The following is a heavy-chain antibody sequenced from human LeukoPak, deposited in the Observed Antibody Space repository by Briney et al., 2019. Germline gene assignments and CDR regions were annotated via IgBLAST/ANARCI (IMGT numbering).Heavy chain of an antibody. Sequence: GGSLRLSCAASGFTFSSYAMHWVRQAPGKGLEWVAVISYDGSNKYYADSVKGRFTISRDNSKNTLYLQMNSLRAEDTAVYYCARDNVAGWYRGGGYFQHWGQGTLVTVPS. V-gene: IGHV3-30-3*01. D-gene: IGHD6-19*01. J-gene: IGHJ1*01. CDR3: ARDNVAGWYRGGGYFQH. CDR1: GFTFSSYA. CDR2: ISYDGSNK.